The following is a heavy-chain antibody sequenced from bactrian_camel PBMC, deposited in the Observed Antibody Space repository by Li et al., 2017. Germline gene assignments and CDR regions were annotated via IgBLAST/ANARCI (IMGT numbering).Heavy chain of an antibody. CDR1: GFTFTYYD. CDR3: AADRLGGSWWGCEYTY. V-gene: IGHV3S42*01. CDR2: VNNDGEST. J-gene: IGHJ4*01. Sequence: DVQLVESGGGLVQPGGSLRLSCATSGFTFTYYDFSWVRQAPGKGLEWVATVNNDGESTWYADSVKGRVTISQENGRDTLVLQTNSLKHEDTAKYYCAADRLGGSWWGCEYTYWGQGTQVTVS. D-gene: IGHD6*01.